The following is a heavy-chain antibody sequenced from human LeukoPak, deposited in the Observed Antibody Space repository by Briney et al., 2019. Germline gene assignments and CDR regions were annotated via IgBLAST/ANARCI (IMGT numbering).Heavy chain of an antibody. CDR2: IRYDGSNK. CDR3: AKGGDVDTAMRI. Sequence: GGSLRLSCAASGFTFSSYGMHWVRQAPGKGLEWVAFIRYDGSNKYYADSVKGRFTISRDNSKNTLYLQMNSLRAEDTAVYYCAKGGDVDTAMRIWGQGTLVTVSS. V-gene: IGHV3-30*02. D-gene: IGHD5-18*01. J-gene: IGHJ4*02. CDR1: GFTFSSYG.